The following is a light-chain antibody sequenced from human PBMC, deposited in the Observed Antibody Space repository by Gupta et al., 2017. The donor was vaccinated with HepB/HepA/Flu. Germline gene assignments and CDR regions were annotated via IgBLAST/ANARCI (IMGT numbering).Light chain of an antibody. CDR1: QSVSSN. J-gene: IGKJ1*01. V-gene: IGKV3-15*01. CDR3: QQYNNWPPVT. CDR2: GAS. Sequence: IVMTQSPATLSVSPGERATLSCRPSQSVSSNLAWYQQKPGQAPRLLIYGASTRATGIPARFSGSGSGTEFTLTISSLQSEDFAVYYCQQYNNWPPVTFGQGTKVEIK.